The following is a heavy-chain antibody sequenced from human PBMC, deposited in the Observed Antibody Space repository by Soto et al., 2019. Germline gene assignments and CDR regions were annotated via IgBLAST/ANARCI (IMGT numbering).Heavy chain of an antibody. V-gene: IGHV4-31*03. Sequence: QVQLQESGPGLVKPSQTLSLTCTVSGGSISSGGYYWSWIRQHPGKGLEWIGYIYYTGSTYYNPSRNSRVTISVDTSKNQSALQLSSVPAADSAVYYCARESRDFYYYYLDVWGKGTTVTVSS. J-gene: IGHJ6*03. CDR3: ARESRDFYYYYLDV. CDR1: GGSISSGGYY. CDR2: IYYTGST.